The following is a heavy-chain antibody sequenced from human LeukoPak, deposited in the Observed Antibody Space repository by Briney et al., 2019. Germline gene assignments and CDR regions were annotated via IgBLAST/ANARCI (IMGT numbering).Heavy chain of an antibody. CDR1: GGSIGTYY. CDR2: INYSGTT. CDR3: ARGTMMVGP. J-gene: IGHJ5*02. D-gene: IGHD3-22*01. V-gene: IGHV4-59*01. Sequence: PSETLSLTCTVSGGSIGTYYWSWIRQPPGKGLEWIGYINYSGTTNYNPSLKSRVSISIDTSKNQSSLKLSSVTAADTAVYYCARGTMMVGPWGQGTQVIVSS.